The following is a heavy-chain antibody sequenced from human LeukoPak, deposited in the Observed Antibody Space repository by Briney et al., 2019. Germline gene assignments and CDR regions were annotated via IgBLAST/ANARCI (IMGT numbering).Heavy chain of an antibody. D-gene: IGHD6-13*01. CDR3: ARGPSYSSSWYGLDS. CDR2: INNDGTTT. Sequence: GGSLRLSCAASGFTFSDHWVHWVRQAPGKGLVWVSRINNDGTTTTYADSVKGRFTISRDNAENTVYLHISSLRAEDTAVYYCARGPSYSSSWYGLDSWGQGTLVSVSS. V-gene: IGHV3-74*01. CDR1: GFTFSDHW. J-gene: IGHJ4*02.